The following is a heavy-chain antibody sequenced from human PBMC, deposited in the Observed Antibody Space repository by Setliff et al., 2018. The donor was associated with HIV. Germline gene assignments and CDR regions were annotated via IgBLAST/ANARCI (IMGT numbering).Heavy chain of an antibody. CDR2: INQSGGI. D-gene: IGHD5-12*01. V-gene: IGHV4-34*01. CDR1: GGSFSGYY. CDR3: ATASGYDLFMGAFDI. J-gene: IGHJ3*02. Sequence: SETLSLTCAVPGGSFSGYYWSWIRQPPGKGLEWIGEINQSGGINYNPSLKSRVTISIDTFKHQFSMKLYSVTAADTAVYYCATASGYDLFMGAFDIWGQGTMVTVSS.